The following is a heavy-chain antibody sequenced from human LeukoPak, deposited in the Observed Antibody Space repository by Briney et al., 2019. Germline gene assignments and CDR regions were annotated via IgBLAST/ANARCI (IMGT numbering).Heavy chain of an antibody. Sequence: GRSLRLSCAASGFTFDDYAMHWVRQAPGKGLEWVSGISWNSGSIGYADSVKGRFTISRDNAKNSLYLQMNSLRAEDTALYYCAKDSGFSVYWGQGTLVTVSS. CDR3: AKDSGFSVY. CDR1: GFTFDDYA. CDR2: ISWNSGSI. J-gene: IGHJ4*02. V-gene: IGHV3-9*01. D-gene: IGHD1-26*01.